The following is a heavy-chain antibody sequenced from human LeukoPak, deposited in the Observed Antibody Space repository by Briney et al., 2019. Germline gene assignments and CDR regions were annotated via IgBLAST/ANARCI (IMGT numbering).Heavy chain of an antibody. D-gene: IGHD3-22*01. CDR1: GGSISNYY. Sequence: SETLSLTCTVSGGSISNYYWSWVRQTPGKGLECIGYIYYTGSTNYNPSLRSRVTMSVDTSTDQFSLKLSSVTAADTAVYYCARLSSGSNPPFDYWGQGTLVTVSS. V-gene: IGHV4-59*08. CDR3: ARLSSGSNPPFDY. CDR2: IYYTGST. J-gene: IGHJ4*02.